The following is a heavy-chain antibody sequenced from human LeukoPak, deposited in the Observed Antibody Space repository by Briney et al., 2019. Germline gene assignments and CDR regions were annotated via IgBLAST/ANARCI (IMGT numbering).Heavy chain of an antibody. CDR3: CSMVRGVIPENWFDR. D-gene: IGHD3-10*01. CDR1: GGTFISYA. J-gene: IGHJ5*02. Sequence: SVKGSCKASGGTFISYAISGVRQAPGEGVEWMGGIIPIFGTGNYAQKFQGRVTITAHQSTSPAYMHLSSLRSEDTAVYSCCSMVRGVIPENWFDRWGQGPLVTVSS. V-gene: IGHV1-69*01. CDR2: IIPIFGTG.